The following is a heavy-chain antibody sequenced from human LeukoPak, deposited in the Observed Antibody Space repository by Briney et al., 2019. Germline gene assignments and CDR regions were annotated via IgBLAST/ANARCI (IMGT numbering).Heavy chain of an antibody. J-gene: IGHJ4*02. CDR2: INHSGST. D-gene: IGHD6-13*01. V-gene: IGHV4-34*01. CDR1: GGSFSGYY. CDR3: ARGGGGSSWYHSLDY. Sequence: LETLSLTCAVYGGSFSGYYWSWIRQPPGKGLEWIGEINHSGSTNYNPSLKSRVTISVDTSKNQFSLKLSSVTAADTAVYYCARGGGGSSWYHSLDYWAREPWSPSPQ.